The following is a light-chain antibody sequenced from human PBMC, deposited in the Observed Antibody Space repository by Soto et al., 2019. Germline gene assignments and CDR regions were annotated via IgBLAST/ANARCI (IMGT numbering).Light chain of an antibody. CDR3: QKYNSAPWT. J-gene: IGKJ1*01. Sequence: DIPMTQSPSSLSASVGDRVTITCRASQGISNYLAWYQQKPGKVPKLLIYAASTLQSGVPSRFSGSGSETDFTLTISSLQPEDVATYYCQKYNSAPWTFGQGTEVEIK. CDR2: AAS. V-gene: IGKV1-27*01. CDR1: QGISNY.